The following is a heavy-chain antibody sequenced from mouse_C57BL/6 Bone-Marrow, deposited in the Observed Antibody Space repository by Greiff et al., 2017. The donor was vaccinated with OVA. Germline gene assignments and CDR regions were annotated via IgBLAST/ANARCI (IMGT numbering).Heavy chain of an antibody. V-gene: IGHV1-15*01. D-gene: IGHD2-2*01. CDR1: GYTFTDYE. J-gene: IGHJ4*01. CDR3: TRGGPSGLSHAMDY. Sequence: QVQLQQSGAELVRPGASVTLSCKASGYTFTDYEMHWVKQTPVHGLEWIGAIDPETGGPAYNQKFKGKAILTADKSSSTAYMELRSLTSEDSAVYYCTRGGPSGLSHAMDYWGQGTSVTVSS. CDR2: IDPETGGP.